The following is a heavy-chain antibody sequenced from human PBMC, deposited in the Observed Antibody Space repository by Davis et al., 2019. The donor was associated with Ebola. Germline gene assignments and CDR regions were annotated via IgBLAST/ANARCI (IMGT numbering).Heavy chain of an antibody. V-gene: IGHV5-10-1*01. Sequence: GESLKISCKGSGYMFAGYWISWVRQMPGKGLEWMGRIDPSDSYTNYSPSFQGHVTISADKSVSTAYLQWSSLKASDTAMYYCTRSTWYDSWGQGTLVTVSS. CDR1: GYMFAGYW. CDR2: IDPSDSYT. D-gene: IGHD5/OR15-5a*01. J-gene: IGHJ5*01. CDR3: TRSTWYDS.